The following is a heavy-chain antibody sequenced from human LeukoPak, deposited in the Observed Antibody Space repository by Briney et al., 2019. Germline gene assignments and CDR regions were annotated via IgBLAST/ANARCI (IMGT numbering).Heavy chain of an antibody. CDR2: MYLSGTT. J-gene: IGHJ4*02. D-gene: IGHD3-22*01. CDR1: GDSINSLDS. Sequence: SETLSPTCTVSGDSINSLDSWSWVRQPPGKGLEWIGEMYLSGTTHSNPSVKSRVTISIDKSKNQFFLNLSSVTAADTAVYYCAGLVGRYSSGLYYYYFDYWGQGTLVTVSS. CDR3: AGLVGRYSSGLYYYYFDY. V-gene: IGHV4-4*02.